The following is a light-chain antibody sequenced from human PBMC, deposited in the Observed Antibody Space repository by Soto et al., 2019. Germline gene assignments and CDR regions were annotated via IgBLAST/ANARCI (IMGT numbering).Light chain of an antibody. CDR1: QSISSW. V-gene: IGKV1-5*01. Sequence: DIQMTQSPCTLSACVVGMVTITCWASQSISSWLAWYQQKPGKAPNLLTYDASSLESGVPSRFSGSGSGTEFTLTIRSLQPDDFATYYCQQYSSFPWTIGQGTKVDI. CDR3: QQYSSFPWT. CDR2: DAS. J-gene: IGKJ1*01.